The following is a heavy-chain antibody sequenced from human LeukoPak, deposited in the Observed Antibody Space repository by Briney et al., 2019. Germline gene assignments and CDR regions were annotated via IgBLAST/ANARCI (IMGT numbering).Heavy chain of an antibody. J-gene: IGHJ4*02. CDR3: ARGGSYPTPFDY. D-gene: IGHD1-26*01. CDR2: ISGSGGST. CDR1: GFTFSSYA. V-gene: IGHV3-23*01. Sequence: PGGSLRLSCAASGFTFSSYAMSWVRQAPGKGLEWVSAISGSGGSTYYADSVKGRFTISGDNSKNTLYLQMNSLRAEDTAVYYCARGGSYPTPFDYWGQGTLVTVSS.